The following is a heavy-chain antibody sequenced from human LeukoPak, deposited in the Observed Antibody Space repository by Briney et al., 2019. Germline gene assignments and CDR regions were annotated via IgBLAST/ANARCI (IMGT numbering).Heavy chain of an antibody. CDR1: GYTFTSYD. J-gene: IGHJ4*02. D-gene: IGHD7-27*01. V-gene: IGHV1-8*01. CDR3: ARGPPNWGYDY. CDR2: MSPNSGDT. Sequence: ASVKVSCKASGYTFTSYDFNWVRQATGQRPEWMGWMSPNSGDTGYAQKFQDRVTVTRNTSISTAYMELSSLRSDDTAVYYCARGPPNWGYDYWGPGTLVTVSS.